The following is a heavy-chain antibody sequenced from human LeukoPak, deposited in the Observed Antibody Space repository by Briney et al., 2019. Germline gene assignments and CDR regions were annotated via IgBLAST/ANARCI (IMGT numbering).Heavy chain of an antibody. Sequence: GGSLRLSCAASGFTFDNYAMHWVRQVPGKGLECVSLISWDGATSYYADSVKGRFTISGDNSKNSLYLQMNSLRPEDTALYYCVRKETNYGYYDSWGQGTLVTVSS. V-gene: IGHV3-43D*03. CDR1: GFTFDNYA. D-gene: IGHD5-18*01. J-gene: IGHJ5*01. CDR2: ISWDGATS. CDR3: VRKETNYGYYDS.